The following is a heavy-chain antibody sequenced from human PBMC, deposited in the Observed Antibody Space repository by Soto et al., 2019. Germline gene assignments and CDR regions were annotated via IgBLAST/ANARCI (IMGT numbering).Heavy chain of an antibody. Sequence: GGSLRLSCAASGFTFSSYGMHWVRQAPGEGLEWVAVISYDGDNKYYADSVKGRFTISRDNSKNTLYLQMNSLRAEDTAVYYCAKAPYIEQQLVRGWFDPWGQGTLVTVSS. J-gene: IGHJ5*02. CDR2: ISYDGDNK. D-gene: IGHD6-13*01. V-gene: IGHV3-30*18. CDR3: AKAPYIEQQLVRGWFDP. CDR1: GFTFSSYG.